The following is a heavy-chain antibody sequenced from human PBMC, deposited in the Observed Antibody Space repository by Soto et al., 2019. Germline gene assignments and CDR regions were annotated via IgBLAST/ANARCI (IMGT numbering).Heavy chain of an antibody. D-gene: IGHD3-22*01. Sequence: WIRQPPGKGLEWVSGISWNSGSIGYEDSVKGRFTISRDNAKDSLYLQMNSLRAEDTALYYCAKGRGYYYDSSGAGMDVWGQGTTVTVSS. V-gene: IGHV3-9*01. CDR2: ISWNSGSI. CDR3: AKGRGYYYDSSGAGMDV. J-gene: IGHJ6*02.